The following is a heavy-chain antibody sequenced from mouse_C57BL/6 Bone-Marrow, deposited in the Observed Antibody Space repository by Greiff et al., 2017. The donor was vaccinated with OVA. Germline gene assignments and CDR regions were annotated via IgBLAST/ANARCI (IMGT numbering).Heavy chain of an antibody. D-gene: IGHD1-1*02. CDR3: ARGVGYYFDY. Sequence: VQLKQPGAELVRPGSSVKLSCKASGYTFTSYWMHWVKQRPIQGLEWIGNIDPSDSETHYNQKFKDKATLTVDKSSSTAYMQLSSLTSEDSAVYYCARGVGYYFDYWGQGTTLTVSS. CDR2: IDPSDSET. V-gene: IGHV1-52*01. J-gene: IGHJ2*01. CDR1: GYTFTSYW.